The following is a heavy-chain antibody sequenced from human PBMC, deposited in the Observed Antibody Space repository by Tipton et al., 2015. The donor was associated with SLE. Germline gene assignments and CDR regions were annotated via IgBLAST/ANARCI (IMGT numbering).Heavy chain of an antibody. CDR3: ARGYGDTGY. V-gene: IGHV4-61*01. D-gene: IGHD4-17*01. Sequence: TLSLTCTVSGGSVSSGSYYWSCIRQPPGKGLEWIGYIYYSGSTNYNPSLKSRVTISVDTSKNQFSLKLTSVTAADTAVYYCARGYGDTGYWGQGTLVTVSS. CDR2: IYYSGST. J-gene: IGHJ4*02. CDR1: GGSVSSGSYY.